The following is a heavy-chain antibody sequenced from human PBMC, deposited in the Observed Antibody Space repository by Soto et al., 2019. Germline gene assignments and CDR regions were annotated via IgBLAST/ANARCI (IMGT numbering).Heavy chain of an antibody. J-gene: IGHJ4*02. CDR1: GFTFSSYA. CDR3: AREVGPRPFDY. CDR2: ISYDGSNK. D-gene: IGHD2-2*01. Sequence: QVQLVESGGGVVQPGRSLRLSCAASGFTFSSYAMHWVRHAPGKGLEWVAVISYDGSNKYYADSVKGRFTISRDNSKNTLYLQMNSLRAEDTAVYYCAREVGPRPFDYWGQGTLVTVSS. V-gene: IGHV3-30-3*01.